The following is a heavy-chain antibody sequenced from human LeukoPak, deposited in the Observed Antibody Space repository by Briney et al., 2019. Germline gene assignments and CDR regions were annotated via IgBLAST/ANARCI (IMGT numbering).Heavy chain of an antibody. Sequence: PSETLSLTCTVSGGSVSSGNYYWSWIRQPPGKGLEWIGYIHDTGSTSYNPSLKSRVTISVDTSKNQFSLNLSSVTAADTAVYYCASQYYDILTGYSNFDYWGQGTLVTVSS. J-gene: IGHJ4*02. D-gene: IGHD3-9*01. V-gene: IGHV4-61*01. CDR3: ASQYYDILTGYSNFDY. CDR1: GGSVSSGNYY. CDR2: IHDTGST.